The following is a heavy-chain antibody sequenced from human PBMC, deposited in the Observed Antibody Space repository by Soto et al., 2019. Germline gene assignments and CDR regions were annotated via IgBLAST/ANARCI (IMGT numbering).Heavy chain of an antibody. CDR3: ARGGVSTRTFDY. CDR2: IYPSDSDT. CDR1: GYNFAGYW. Sequence: PGESLKISCKGSGYNFAGYWIAWVRQMPGKGLELMGIIYPSDSDTRYRPSFQGQVTISADKSISSAYLQWSSLRASDTAMYYCARGGVSTRTFDYWRQGTPLTV. J-gene: IGHJ4*02. D-gene: IGHD3-3*01. V-gene: IGHV5-51*01.